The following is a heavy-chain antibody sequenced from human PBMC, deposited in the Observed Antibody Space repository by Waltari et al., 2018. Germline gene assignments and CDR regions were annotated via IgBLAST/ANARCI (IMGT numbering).Heavy chain of an antibody. CDR3: AREAIFGVVKFDY. J-gene: IGHJ4*02. Sequence: EVQLVESGGGLVKPGGSLRLSRAASEFTFSSYSMNWVRTAPGKGLEWVSSISSSSSYIYYADSVKGRFTISRDNAKNSLYLQMNSLRAEDTAVYYCAREAIFGVVKFDYWGQGTLVTVSS. CDR2: ISSSSSYI. V-gene: IGHV3-21*01. CDR1: EFTFSSYS. D-gene: IGHD3-3*01.